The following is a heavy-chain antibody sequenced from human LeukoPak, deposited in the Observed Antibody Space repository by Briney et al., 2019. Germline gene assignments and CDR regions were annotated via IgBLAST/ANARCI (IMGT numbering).Heavy chain of an antibody. CDR3: AKGGYSNGRYYYYYMDV. CDR2: ISGSGGST. CDR1: GFTFSSYA. J-gene: IGHJ6*03. D-gene: IGHD5-18*01. Sequence: GGSLRLSCAASGFTFSSYAMSWVRQAPGKGLEWVSAISGSGGSTYYADSVKGRSTISRDNSKNTLYLQMNSLRAEDTAVYYCAKGGYSNGRYYYYYMDVWGEGTTVTVSS. V-gene: IGHV3-23*01.